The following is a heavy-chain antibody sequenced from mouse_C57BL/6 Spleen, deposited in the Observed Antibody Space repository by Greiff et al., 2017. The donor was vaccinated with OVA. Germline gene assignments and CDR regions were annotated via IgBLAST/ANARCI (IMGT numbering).Heavy chain of an antibody. CDR1: GYSITSGYY. CDR2: ISYDGSN. CDR3: AREGYGSLDY. D-gene: IGHD1-1*01. V-gene: IGHV3-6*01. J-gene: IGHJ2*01. Sequence: EVQRVESGPGLVKPSQSLSLTCSVTGYSITSGYYWNWIRQFPGNKLEWMGYISYDGSNNYNPSLKNRISITRDTSKNQFFLKLNSVTTEDTATYYCAREGYGSLDYWGQGTTLTVSS.